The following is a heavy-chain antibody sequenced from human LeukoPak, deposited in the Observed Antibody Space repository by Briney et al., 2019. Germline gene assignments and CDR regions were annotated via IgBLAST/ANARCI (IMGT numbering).Heavy chain of an antibody. CDR1: GYTFTGYY. V-gene: IGHV1-2*02. J-gene: IGHJ6*03. Sequence: ASVKVSCKASGYTFTGYYMHWVRQAPGQGLEWMGWINPNSGGTNYAQKVQGRVTMTRDTSTNTVYMELSSLRSEDTAVYYCARGPSITMVRGGQWYYYMDVWGKGTTVTISS. CDR3: ARGPSITMVRGGQWYYYMDV. D-gene: IGHD3-10*01. CDR2: INPNSGGT.